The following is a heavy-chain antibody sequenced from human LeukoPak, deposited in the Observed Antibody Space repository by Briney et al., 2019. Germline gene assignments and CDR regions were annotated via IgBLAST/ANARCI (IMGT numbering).Heavy chain of an antibody. CDR2: FNHSGST. CDR3: ASRRFSSGLGYMDV. J-gene: IGHJ6*03. Sequence: SETLSLTCAVYGGSFSGYYWNWIRQPPGKGLEWIGEFNHSGSTNYNPSLKSRVTISVDTSKNQFSLKLSSVTAADTAVYYWASRRFSSGLGYMDVWGKGTTVTVSS. D-gene: IGHD6-25*01. V-gene: IGHV4-34*01. CDR1: GGSFSGYY.